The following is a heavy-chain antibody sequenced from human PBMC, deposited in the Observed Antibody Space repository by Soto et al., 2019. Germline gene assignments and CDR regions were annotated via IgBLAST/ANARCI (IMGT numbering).Heavy chain of an antibody. D-gene: IGHD6-13*01. J-gene: IGHJ4*02. CDR1: GFTFSSYG. V-gene: IGHV3-23*01. CDR2: ISGSGGST. Sequence: GGSLRLSCAASGFTFSSYGMSWVRQAPGKGLEWVSAISGSGGSTYYADSVKGRFTISRDNSKNTLYLQMNSLRAEDTAVYYCAKDSYTGYSSSWYEAYFDYWGQGTLVTVSS. CDR3: AKDSYTGYSSSWYEAYFDY.